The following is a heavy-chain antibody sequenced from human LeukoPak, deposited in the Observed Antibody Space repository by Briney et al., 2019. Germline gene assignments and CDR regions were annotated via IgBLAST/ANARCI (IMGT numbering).Heavy chain of an antibody. D-gene: IGHD3-22*01. CDR3: ARRGYYDSNEQYYFDY. Sequence: PSETLSLICTVSGGSISISNYYWGWIRAPPGRGLEWIGSIYYSGSSYYHPSLKSRVPISVDTSKKQFSLRLTTMPAADTAIYYCARRGYYDSNEQYYFDYWGQGSLVTVSS. J-gene: IGHJ4*02. CDR1: GGSISISNYY. CDR2: IYYSGSS. V-gene: IGHV4-39*01.